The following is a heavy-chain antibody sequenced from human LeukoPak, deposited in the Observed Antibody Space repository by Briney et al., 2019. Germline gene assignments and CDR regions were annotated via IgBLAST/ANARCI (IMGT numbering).Heavy chain of an antibody. CDR1: GFTFSSYG. Sequence: GGSLRLSCAASGFTFSSYGMHWVRQAPGRGLEWVTFIRYDGSNKYYTDSVKGRFTISRDISKNTLYLQMNSLRAEDTAVYYCSKDLDVHCTASSCYLLDFDYRGKATLVTVSS. J-gene: IGHJ4*02. CDR3: SKDLDVHCTASSCYLLDFDY. CDR2: IRYDGSNK. V-gene: IGHV3-30*02. D-gene: IGHD2-15*01.